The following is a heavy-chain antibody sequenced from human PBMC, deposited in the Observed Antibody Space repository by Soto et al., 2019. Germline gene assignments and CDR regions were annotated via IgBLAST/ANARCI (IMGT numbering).Heavy chain of an antibody. CDR1: GFSVTSNY. V-gene: IGHV3-53*01. CDR3: AKVLPGVERVPDY. J-gene: IGHJ4*02. CDR2: IYAGGNT. D-gene: IGHD3-10*01. Sequence: PGGSLRLSCAASGFSVTSNYMTWVRQAPGKGLECVSVIYAGGNTYYPDSVKGRFTISSDNSKNTLFLQMNNLRAEDTAVYYCAKVLPGVERVPDYWGQGTLVTVSS.